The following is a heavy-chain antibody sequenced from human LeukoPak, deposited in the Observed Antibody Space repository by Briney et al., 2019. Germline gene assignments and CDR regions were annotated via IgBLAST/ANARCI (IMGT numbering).Heavy chain of an antibody. CDR2: ISWNSGSI. J-gene: IGHJ3*02. V-gene: IGHV3-9*01. Sequence: GGSLRLSCAASGFTFDDYATHWVRQAPGKGLEWVSGISWNSGSIGYADSVKGRFTISRDNAKNSLYLQMNSLRAEDTALYYCAKGASSGLDDAFDIWGQGTMVTVSS. CDR3: AKGASSGLDDAFDI. CDR1: GFTFDDYA.